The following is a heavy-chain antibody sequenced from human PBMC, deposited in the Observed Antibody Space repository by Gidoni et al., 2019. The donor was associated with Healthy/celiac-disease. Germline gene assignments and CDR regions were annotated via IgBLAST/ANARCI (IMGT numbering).Heavy chain of an antibody. Sequence: QVQLQESGPGLVKPSETLSLPCTVPGGSISSYYWSWIRQPPGKGLEWIGYIYYSGSTNYSPALKSRVTISVDTSKNQFSLKLSSVTAADTAVYYCAREGRRSGYSNDAFDIWGQGTMVTVSS. CDR1: GGSISSYY. V-gene: IGHV4-59*01. CDR3: AREGRRSGYSNDAFDI. J-gene: IGHJ3*02. CDR2: IYYSGST. D-gene: IGHD3-22*01.